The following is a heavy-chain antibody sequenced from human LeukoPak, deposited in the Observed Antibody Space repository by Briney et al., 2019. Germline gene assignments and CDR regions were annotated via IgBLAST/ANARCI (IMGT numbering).Heavy chain of an antibody. J-gene: IGHJ4*02. Sequence: GGSLRLSCAASGFTFDDYAMHWVRQAPGKGLEWVSGISWNSGSIGYADSVKGRFTISRDNAKNSLYLQMNSLRGEDTALYYCAKTYDSSGYYYAAFDYWGQGTLVTVSS. CDR3: AKTYDSSGYYYAAFDY. CDR2: ISWNSGSI. CDR1: GFTFDDYA. D-gene: IGHD3-22*01. V-gene: IGHV3-9*01.